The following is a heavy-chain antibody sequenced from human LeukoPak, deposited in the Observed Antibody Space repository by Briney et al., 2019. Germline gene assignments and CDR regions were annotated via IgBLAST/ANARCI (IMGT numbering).Heavy chain of an antibody. CDR2: IYYSGST. D-gene: IGHD3-22*01. Sequence: PSETLSLTCAVYGGSFSGYYWSWIRQPPGKGLEWIGYIYYSGSTNYNPSLKSRVTISVDTSKNQFSLKLSSVTAADTAVYYCASHSLYDSSGYYISYWGQGTLVTVSS. V-gene: IGHV4-59*01. CDR1: GGSFSGYY. CDR3: ASHSLYDSSGYYISY. J-gene: IGHJ4*02.